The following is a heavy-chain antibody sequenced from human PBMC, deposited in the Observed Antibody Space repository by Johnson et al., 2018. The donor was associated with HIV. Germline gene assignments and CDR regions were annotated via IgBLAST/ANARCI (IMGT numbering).Heavy chain of an antibody. Sequence: QVQLVESGGGLVQPGGSLRLSCAASGFTFSDYYLSWIRQAPGKGLEWVSYISSSGRTIYYADSVKGRLTISRDNAKNSLYLQMNYVRVEDTAVYYCARIERLGGLSRVLDMWGQGTMVTVSS. CDR2: ISSSGRTI. D-gene: IGHD6-19*01. CDR3: ARIERLGGLSRVLDM. V-gene: IGHV3-11*04. J-gene: IGHJ3*02. CDR1: GFTFSDYY.